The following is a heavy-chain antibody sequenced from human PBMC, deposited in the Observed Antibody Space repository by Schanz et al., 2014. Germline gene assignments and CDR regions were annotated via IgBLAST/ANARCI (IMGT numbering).Heavy chain of an antibody. CDR2: VSRTTPDI. D-gene: IGHD2-15*01. J-gene: IGHJ4*02. V-gene: IGHV3-48*01. CDR3: VRGSVFAFDY. CDR1: GFTFSSYS. Sequence: EVQLVESGGGLVQPGGSLRLSCTASGFTFSSYSMNWVRKAPGKGLEWVSYVSRTTPDIYYADSVKGRFTMSRDNAKNTVFLQVNSLRAEDTAVYYCVRGSVFAFDYWGQGTLVTVSS.